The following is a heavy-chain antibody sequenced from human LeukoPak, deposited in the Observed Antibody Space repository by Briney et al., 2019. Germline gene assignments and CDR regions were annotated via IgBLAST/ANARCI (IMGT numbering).Heavy chain of an antibody. D-gene: IGHD6-13*01. Sequence: ASVKVSCKASGYTFTSYAMNWVRQAPGQGLEWMGWINTNTGNPTYAQGFTGRFVFSLDTSVSTAYLQISSLKAEDTAVYYCARDNVPSSSWYWYGMDVWGQGTTVTVSS. CDR3: ARDNVPSSSWYWYGMDV. CDR1: GYTFTSYA. J-gene: IGHJ6*02. CDR2: INTNTGNP. V-gene: IGHV7-4-1*02.